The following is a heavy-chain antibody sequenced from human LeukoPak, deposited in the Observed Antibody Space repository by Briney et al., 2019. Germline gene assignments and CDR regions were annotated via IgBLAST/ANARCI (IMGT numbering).Heavy chain of an antibody. CDR1: GGSISSYY. Sequence: SETLSLTCTVSGGSISSYYWSWIRQPPGKGLEWIGYIYYSGSTNYNPSLKSRVTISVDTSKNQFSLKLSSVTAADTAVYYCARHSPPDVDAFDIWGQGTMVTVSS. CDR2: IYYSGST. V-gene: IGHV4-59*08. J-gene: IGHJ3*02. CDR3: ARHSPPDVDAFDI.